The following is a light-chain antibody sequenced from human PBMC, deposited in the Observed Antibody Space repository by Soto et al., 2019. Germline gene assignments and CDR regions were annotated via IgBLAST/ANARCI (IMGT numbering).Light chain of an antibody. Sequence: EIVLTQSPGTLSLSPGERATLSCRASQSVSSHLAWFQQKPGQAPRLLMYGVSTRATGMPARFSGSGSGTEFTLIISSLQSEDIADYYCQQYSDWPLTFGGGTKVDIK. V-gene: IGKV3D-15*01. CDR1: QSVSSH. CDR3: QQYSDWPLT. J-gene: IGKJ4*01. CDR2: GVS.